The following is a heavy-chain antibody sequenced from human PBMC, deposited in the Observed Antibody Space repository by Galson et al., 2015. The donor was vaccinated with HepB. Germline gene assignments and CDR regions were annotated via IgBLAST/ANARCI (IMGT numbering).Heavy chain of an antibody. CDR1: GFTVSSNY. V-gene: IGHV3-53*01. Sequence: SLRLSCAASGFTVSSNYMSWARQAPGKGLEWVTVIYSGGSTYYADSVKGRFTISRDNSKNTLYLQMNSLRAEDTAVYYCARVGILTGYYGEGYFDYWGQGTLVTVSS. J-gene: IGHJ4*02. D-gene: IGHD3-9*01. CDR2: IYSGGST. CDR3: ARVGILTGYYGEGYFDY.